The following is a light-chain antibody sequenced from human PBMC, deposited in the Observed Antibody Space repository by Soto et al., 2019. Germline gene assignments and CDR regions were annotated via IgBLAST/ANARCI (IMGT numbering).Light chain of an antibody. Sequence: IQMTQSPSSLSASVGDRVTITCRASQNIDNYLNWYQQKPGKAPKVMIYAASSLQGGVPSRFSGSGSGTDFTLTISSLQPEDFATYYCQESYSTPLTFGGATKVDIK. J-gene: IGKJ4*01. CDR1: QNIDNY. CDR3: QESYSTPLT. CDR2: AAS. V-gene: IGKV1-39*01.